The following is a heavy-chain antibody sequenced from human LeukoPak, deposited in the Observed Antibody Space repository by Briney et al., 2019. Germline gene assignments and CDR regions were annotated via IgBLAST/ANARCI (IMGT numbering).Heavy chain of an antibody. Sequence: PSETLSLTCAVYGGSFSGYYWSWIRQPPGKGLEWMGEINHNGATNSNPSLMSRVTISVDTSKNQFSLNLTYVTAADTAVCDCARALRPYRSGGTVRHLWRRGTTVSVSS. J-gene: IGHJ1*01. D-gene: IGHD6-19*01. CDR2: INHNGAT. V-gene: IGHV4-34*01. CDR1: GGSFSGYY. CDR3: ARALRPYRSGGTVRHL.